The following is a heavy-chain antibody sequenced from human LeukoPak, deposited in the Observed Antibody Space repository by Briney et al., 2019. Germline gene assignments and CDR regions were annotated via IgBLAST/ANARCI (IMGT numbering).Heavy chain of an antibody. J-gene: IGHJ4*02. V-gene: IGHV3-48*04. CDR2: ISSSSSTI. CDR1: GFTFSSYS. CDR3: AREKGIAAAGLDY. Sequence: GGSLRLSCAASGFTFSSYSMNWVRQAPGKGLEWVSYISSSSSTIYYADSVKGRFTISRDNAKNSLYLQMNSLRAEDTAVYYCAREKGIAAAGLDYWGQGTLVTVSS. D-gene: IGHD6-13*01.